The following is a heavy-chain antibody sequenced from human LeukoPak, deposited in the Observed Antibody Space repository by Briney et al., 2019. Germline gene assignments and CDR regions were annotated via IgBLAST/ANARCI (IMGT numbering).Heavy chain of an antibody. V-gene: IGHV4-39*01. J-gene: IGHJ4*02. CDR1: GGSISSSSYY. CDR2: IYYSGST. D-gene: IGHD3-22*01. Sequence: TSETLSLTCTVSGGSISSSSYYWGWTRQPPGKGLEWIGSIYYSGSTYYNPSLKSRVTISVDTSKNQFSLKLSSVTAADTAVYYCARRANYDSSNSIDYWGQGTLVTVSS. CDR3: ARRANYDSSNSIDY.